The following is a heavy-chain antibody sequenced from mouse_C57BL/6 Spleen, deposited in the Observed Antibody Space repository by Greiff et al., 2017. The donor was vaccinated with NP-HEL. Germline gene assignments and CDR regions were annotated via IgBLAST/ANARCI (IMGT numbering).Heavy chain of an antibody. D-gene: IGHD2-1*01. CDR3: ARREIYYGNPFAY. J-gene: IGHJ3*01. V-gene: IGHV1-26*01. Sequence: EVQLQQSGPELVKPGASVKISCKASGYTFTDYYMNWVKQSHGKSLEWIGDINPNNGGTSYNQKFKGKATLTVDKSSSTAYMELRSLTSEDSAVYYCARREIYYGNPFAYWGQGTLVTVSA. CDR2: INPNNGGT. CDR1: GYTFTDYY.